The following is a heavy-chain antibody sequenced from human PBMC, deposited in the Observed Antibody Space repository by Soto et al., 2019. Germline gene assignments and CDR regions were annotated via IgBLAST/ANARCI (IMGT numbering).Heavy chain of an antibody. CDR2: ISYDGSNK. CDR3: ARDLTAMATVY. D-gene: IGHD5-18*01. Sequence: QVQLVESGGGVVQPGRSLRLSCAASGFTFSSYAMHWVRQAPGKGLEWVAVISYDGSNKYYADSVKGRFTISRDNSKNSLYLQMNSLRAEDTAVYYCARDLTAMATVYWGQGTLVTVSS. V-gene: IGHV3-30-3*01. CDR1: GFTFSSYA. J-gene: IGHJ4*02.